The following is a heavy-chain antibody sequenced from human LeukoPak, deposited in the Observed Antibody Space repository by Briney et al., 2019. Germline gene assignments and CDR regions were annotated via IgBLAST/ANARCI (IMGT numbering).Heavy chain of an antibody. Sequence: SETLSLTCTVSGGSISSHYWSWIRQPPGKGLEWIGEINHSGSTNYNPSLKSRVTISVDTSKNQFSLKLSSVTAADTAVYYCARGPTPSYWGQGTLVTVSS. V-gene: IGHV4-34*01. CDR2: INHSGST. J-gene: IGHJ4*02. CDR1: GGSISSHY. CDR3: ARGPTPSY.